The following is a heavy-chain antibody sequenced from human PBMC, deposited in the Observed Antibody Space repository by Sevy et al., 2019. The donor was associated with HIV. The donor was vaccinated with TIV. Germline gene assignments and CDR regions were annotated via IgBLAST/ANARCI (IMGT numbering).Heavy chain of an antibody. CDR1: GFAFSTFS. J-gene: IGHJ3*01. Sequence: GGSLRLSCAASGFAFSTFSMNWVRQAPGKGLEWVSYISDTSTTIYYADSVKGRFTISRGNAKNSLFLQMNGLRDEDTAVYYCARAPNWEVATKASLDAFDFWGQGTMVTVSS. CDR3: ARAPNWEVATKASLDAFDF. V-gene: IGHV3-48*02. CDR2: ISDTSTTI. D-gene: IGHD5-12*01.